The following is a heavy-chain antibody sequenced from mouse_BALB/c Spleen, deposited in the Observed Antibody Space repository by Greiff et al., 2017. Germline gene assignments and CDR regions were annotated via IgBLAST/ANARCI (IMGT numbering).Heavy chain of an antibody. CDR2: IYPGNGDT. D-gene: IGHD1-1*01. CDR1: GYTFTSYN. J-gene: IGHJ2*01. CDR3: ARWYYGSSHYFDY. V-gene: IGHV1-12*01. Sequence: QVQLQQPGAELVKPGASVKMSCKASGYTFTSYNMHWVKQTPGQGLEWIGAIYPGNGDTSYNQKFKGKATLTADKSSSTAYMQLSSLTSEDSAVYYCARWYYGSSHYFDYWGQGTTLTVSS.